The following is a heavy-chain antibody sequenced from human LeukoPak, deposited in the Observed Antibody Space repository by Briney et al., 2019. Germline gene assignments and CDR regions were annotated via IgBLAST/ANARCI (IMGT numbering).Heavy chain of an antibody. CDR2: ISGSGGST. D-gene: IGHD6-19*01. CDR3: AKVGPPGIAVGGYFDY. Sequence: HPGRSLRLSCAASGFTFSSYAMSWVRQAPGKGLEWVSAISGSGGSTYYADSVKGRFTISRDNSKNTLYLQMNSLRAEDTAVYYCAKVGPPGIAVGGYFDYWGQGTLVTVSS. CDR1: GFTFSSYA. V-gene: IGHV3-23*01. J-gene: IGHJ4*02.